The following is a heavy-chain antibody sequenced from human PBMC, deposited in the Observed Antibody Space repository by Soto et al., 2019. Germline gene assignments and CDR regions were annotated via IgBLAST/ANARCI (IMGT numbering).Heavy chain of an antibody. CDR1: GFTVDDYA. D-gene: IGHD6-13*01. V-gene: IGHV3-9*01. CDR2: INWNSGSI. Sequence: GGSLRLSCAASGFTVDDYAMHWVRQVPGKGLEWVSGINWNSGSIGYGDSVKGRFAISRDNAKNSLHLQMNSLSAEDTAFYYCVKDESINWYSGHFRHWGQGTLVPVSS. J-gene: IGHJ1*01. CDR3: VKDESINWYSGHFRH.